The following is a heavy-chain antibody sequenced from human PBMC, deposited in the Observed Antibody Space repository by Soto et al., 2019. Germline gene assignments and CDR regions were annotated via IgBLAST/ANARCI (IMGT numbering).Heavy chain of an antibody. CDR3: AKDRNYYDRTFDY. CDR2: ISYDGSNK. J-gene: IGHJ4*02. CDR1: GFTFSNYG. D-gene: IGHD3-22*01. V-gene: IGHV3-30*18. Sequence: QVQLVESGGGVVQPGRSLRLSCAASGFTFSNYGMHWVRQAPGKGLEWVAIISYDGSNKYYADSVKGRFTISRDNSQNTLYLQLNSLRAEDTAVYYCAKDRNYYDRTFDYWGQGTLVTVSS.